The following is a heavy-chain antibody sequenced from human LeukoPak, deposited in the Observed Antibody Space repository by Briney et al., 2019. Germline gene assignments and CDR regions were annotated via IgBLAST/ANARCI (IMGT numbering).Heavy chain of an antibody. J-gene: IGHJ3*02. Sequence: SETLSLTCTVSGGSVSSNAYSWGWIRQTPGKGLEWIGNAYFSGHKYYNPSLKSRVTIFVDTSKNEFSLKLSSVTAADTAVYYCARLGGYNLSRNAFDIWGRGTLVTVSS. D-gene: IGHD5-24*01. CDR2: AYFSGHK. V-gene: IGHV4-39*01. CDR1: GGSVSSNAYS. CDR3: ARLGGYNLSRNAFDI.